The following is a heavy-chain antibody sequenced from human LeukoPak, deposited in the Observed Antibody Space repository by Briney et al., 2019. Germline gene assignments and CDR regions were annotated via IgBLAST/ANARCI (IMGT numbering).Heavy chain of an antibody. CDR1: GGSISSYY. J-gene: IGHJ3*02. D-gene: IGHD2-15*01. Sequence: SETLSLTCTVSGGSISSYYWSWIRQPPGKGLEWIGYIYYGGSTNYNPSLKSRVTISVDTSKNQFSLKLSSVTAADTAVYYCARDNVVDVFDIWGQGTMVTVSS. CDR2: IYYGGST. V-gene: IGHV4-59*01. CDR3: ARDNVVDVFDI.